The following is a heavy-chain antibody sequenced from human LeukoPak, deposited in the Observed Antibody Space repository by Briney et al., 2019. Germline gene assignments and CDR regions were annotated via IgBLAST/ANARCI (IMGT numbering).Heavy chain of an antibody. Sequence: GASVKVSCKASGGTFSSYAISWVRQAPGQGLEWMGRIIPILGIANYAQKFQGRVTITADKSTSTAYMELNSLRSEDTAVYYCARDYYDSSGYYQRPNWFDPWGQGTLVTVSS. CDR2: IIPILGIA. CDR1: GGTFSSYA. CDR3: ARDYYDSSGYYQRPNWFDP. D-gene: IGHD3-22*01. V-gene: IGHV1-69*04. J-gene: IGHJ5*02.